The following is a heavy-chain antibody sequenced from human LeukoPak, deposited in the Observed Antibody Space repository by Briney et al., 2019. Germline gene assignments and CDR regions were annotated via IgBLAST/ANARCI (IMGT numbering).Heavy chain of an antibody. CDR2: IYYSGST. CDR3: ARVGGGYYYYYMDV. V-gene: IGHV4-59*01. D-gene: IGHD3-10*01. J-gene: IGHJ6*03. Sequence: SETLSLTCTISGGSISSYYWSWIRQPPGKGLEWIGYIYYSGSTHYNPSLKSRVTISVDTSKNQFSLKLSSVTAADTAVYYCARVGGGYYYYYMDVWGKGTTVTVSS. CDR1: GGSISSYY.